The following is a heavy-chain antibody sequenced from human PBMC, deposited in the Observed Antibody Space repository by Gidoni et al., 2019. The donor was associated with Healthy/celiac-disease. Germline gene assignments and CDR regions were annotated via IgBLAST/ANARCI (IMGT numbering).Heavy chain of an antibody. CDR1: GFTFSSND. CDR2: IGTAGDT. V-gene: IGHV3-13*04. J-gene: IGHJ2*01. D-gene: IGHD3-10*01. CDR3: ARVTTMVRGSWYFDL. Sequence: EVQLVESGGGLVQPGGSLRLSCAASGFTFSSNDMHWVRQATEKGLEWVSAIGTAGDTYYPGSVKGRFTISRENAKNSLYLQMNSMRAGDTAVYYCARVTTMVRGSWYFDLWGRGTLVTVSS.